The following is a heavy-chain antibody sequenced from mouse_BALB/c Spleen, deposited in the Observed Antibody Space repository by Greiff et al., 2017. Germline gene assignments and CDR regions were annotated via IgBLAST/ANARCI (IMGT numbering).Heavy chain of an antibody. CDR1: GFTFSSYG. V-gene: IGHV5-6-3*01. D-gene: IGHD2-1*01. Sequence: EVKLVESGGGLVQPGGSLKLSCAASGFTFSSYGMSWVRQTPDKRLELVATINSTGGSTYYPDSVKGRFTLSRDHAKHTLSLQRSSLKSEDTAMYYCARESIYDGPLYDSMDDWGQGTSVTVSS. CDR3: ARESIYDGPLYDSMDD. J-gene: IGHJ4*01. CDR2: INSTGGST.